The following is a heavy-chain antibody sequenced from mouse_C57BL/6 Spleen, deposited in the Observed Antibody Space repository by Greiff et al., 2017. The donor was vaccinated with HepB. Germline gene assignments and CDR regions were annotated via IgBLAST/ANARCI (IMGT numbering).Heavy chain of an antibody. CDR2: ISSGGSYT. D-gene: IGHD1-1*01. Sequence: EVQLQQSGGDLVKPGGSLKLSCAASGFTFSSYGMSWVRQTPDKRLEWVATISSGGSYTYYPDSVKGRFTISRDNAKNTLYLQMSSLKSEDTAMYYCARTLFITTVVAKGYFDVWGTGTTVTVSS. J-gene: IGHJ1*03. CDR3: ARTLFITTVVAKGYFDV. V-gene: IGHV5-6*01. CDR1: GFTFSSYG.